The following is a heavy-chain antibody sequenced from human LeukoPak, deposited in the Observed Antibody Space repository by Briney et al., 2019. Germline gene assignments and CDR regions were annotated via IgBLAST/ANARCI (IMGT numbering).Heavy chain of an antibody. V-gene: IGHV4-39*07. Sequence: PSETLSLTCTVSGGSISSSSYYWGWIRQPPGKGLEWIGSIYCSGSTYYNPSLKSRVTISVDTSKNQFSLKLSSVTAADTAVYYCAREMVLSYHPILFDPWGQGTLVTVSS. CDR3: AREMVLSYHPILFDP. J-gene: IGHJ5*02. CDR1: GGSISSSSYY. D-gene: IGHD2-8*01. CDR2: IYCSGST.